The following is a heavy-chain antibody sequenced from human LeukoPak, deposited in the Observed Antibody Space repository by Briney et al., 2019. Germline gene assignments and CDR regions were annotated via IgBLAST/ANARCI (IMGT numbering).Heavy chain of an antibody. V-gene: IGHV3-23*01. J-gene: IGHJ6*04. CDR2: ISGSGGST. CDR3: AKEREYQLLSSPWDV. Sequence: PGGSLRLSCAASGFTFSNAWMSWVRQAPGKGLEWVSAISGSGGSTYYADSVKGRFTISRDNSKNTLYLQMNSLRAEDTAVYYCAKEREYQLLSSPWDVWGKGTTVTVSS. D-gene: IGHD2-2*01. CDR1: GFTFSNAW.